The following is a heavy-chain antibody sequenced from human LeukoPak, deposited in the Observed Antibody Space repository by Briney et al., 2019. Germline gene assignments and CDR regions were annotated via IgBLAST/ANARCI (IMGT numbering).Heavy chain of an antibody. CDR1: GFTFSSYW. CDR2: IKQDGSEK. V-gene: IGHV3-7*01. J-gene: IGHJ4*02. D-gene: IGHD5-24*01. CDR3: ARAGWLQSYYFDY. Sequence: GGSLRLSCAASGFTFSSYWMSWVRQAPGKGLEWVANIKQDGSEKYYVDSVKGRFTISRDNAKNSLYLQMNSLRAEDTAVYYCARAGWLQSYYFDYWGQGTLVTVSS.